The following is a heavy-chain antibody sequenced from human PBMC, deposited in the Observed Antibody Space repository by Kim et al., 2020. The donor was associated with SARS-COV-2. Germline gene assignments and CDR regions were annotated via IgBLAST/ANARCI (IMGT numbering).Heavy chain of an antibody. CDR3: AKDWVLVVPAAVRSYGMAA. J-gene: IGHJ6*02. Sequence: GGSLRLSCAASGFTFSSYGMNWVRQAPGKGLEWVAVITNDGSNKYYADSVKGRFTISRDKSKNTLYLQMNSLRAEDTAVYYCAKDWVLVVPAAVRSYGMAAGGQGTTVTVSS. CDR1: GFTFSSYG. D-gene: IGHD2-2*01. CDR2: ITNDGSNK. V-gene: IGHV3-30*18.